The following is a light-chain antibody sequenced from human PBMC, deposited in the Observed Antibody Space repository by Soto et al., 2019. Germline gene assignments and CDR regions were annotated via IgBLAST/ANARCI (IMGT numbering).Light chain of an antibody. CDR1: QSVSSGF. CDR3: QQRSNWRIT. Sequence: EIVLTQSPGTLSLSPGERATLSCRASQSVSSGFLAWYQQKPGQAPRLLIYGASSRATGIPDRFSGSGSGTEFALTISRLEPEDFAVYYCQQRSNWRITFGQGTRLEIK. J-gene: IGKJ5*01. V-gene: IGKV3D-20*02. CDR2: GAS.